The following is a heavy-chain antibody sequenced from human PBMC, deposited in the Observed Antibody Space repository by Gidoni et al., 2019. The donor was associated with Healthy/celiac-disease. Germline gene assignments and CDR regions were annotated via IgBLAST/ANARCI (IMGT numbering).Heavy chain of an antibody. CDR1: GFSLSTSGVG. V-gene: IGHV2-5*01. CDR2: IYWNDDK. Sequence: QITLKESGPTLVKPTQTLTLTCTFSGFSLSTSGVGVGWIRQPPGKALEWLALIYWNDDKRYSQSLKSRLTITKDTSKNQVVLTMTNMDPVDTATYYCAHSLEMATTLDYWGQGTLVTVSS. D-gene: IGHD5-12*01. J-gene: IGHJ4*02. CDR3: AHSLEMATTLDY.